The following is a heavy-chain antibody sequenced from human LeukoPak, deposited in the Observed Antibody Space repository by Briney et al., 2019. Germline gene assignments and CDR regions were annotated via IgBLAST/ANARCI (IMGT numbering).Heavy chain of an antibody. Sequence: PGGSLRLSCAASGFTFSSYEMNWVRQAPGKGLEWVSYISSSGSTIYYADSVEGRFTISRDNAKNSLYLQMNSLRAEDTAVYYCARESSAGAFDIWGQGTMVTVSS. CDR1: GFTFSSYE. V-gene: IGHV3-48*03. CDR2: ISSSGSTI. D-gene: IGHD6-19*01. J-gene: IGHJ3*02. CDR3: ARESSAGAFDI.